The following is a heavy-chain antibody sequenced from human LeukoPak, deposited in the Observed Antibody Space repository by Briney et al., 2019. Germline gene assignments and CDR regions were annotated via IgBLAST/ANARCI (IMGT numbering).Heavy chain of an antibody. J-gene: IGHJ4*02. CDR2: INHSGST. CDR3: ARGWSAGSRDY. CDR1: GGSFSGYY. V-gene: IGHV4-34*01. Sequence: SETLSLTCAVYGGSFSGYYWSWIRQPPGKGLEWIGEINHSGSTNYNPSLKSRVTISVDTSKNQFSLKLSPVTAADTAVYYCARGWSAGSRDYWGQGTLVTVSS.